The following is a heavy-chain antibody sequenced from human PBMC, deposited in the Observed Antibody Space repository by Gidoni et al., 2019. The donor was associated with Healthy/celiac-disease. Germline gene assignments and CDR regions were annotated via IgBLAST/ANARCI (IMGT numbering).Heavy chain of an antibody. V-gene: IGHV4-39*01. D-gene: IGHD4-17*01. Sequence: WIGSIYYSGSTYCNRSLKHRVTISVDTSTNHLSLKLSSVTAADPAVYYCARHEYGDPDAFDIWGQGTMVTVSA. CDR2: IYYSGST. J-gene: IGHJ3*02. CDR3: ARHEYGDPDAFDI.